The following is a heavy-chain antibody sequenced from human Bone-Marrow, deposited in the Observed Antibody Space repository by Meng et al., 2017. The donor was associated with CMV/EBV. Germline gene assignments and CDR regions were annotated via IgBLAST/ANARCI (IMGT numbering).Heavy chain of an antibody. CDR3: AVDQFLGRSYTDFDY. D-gene: IGHD1-26*01. V-gene: IGHV1-58*01. Sequence: SVKVSCKASGFTFTSSAVQWVRQARGQRLEWIGWIVVGSGNTNYAQKFQERVTITRDMSTSTAYMGLSSLRSEETAVDYCAVDQFLGRSYTDFDYWGQGTLVTVSS. CDR1: GFTFTSSA. CDR2: IVVGSGNT. J-gene: IGHJ4*02.